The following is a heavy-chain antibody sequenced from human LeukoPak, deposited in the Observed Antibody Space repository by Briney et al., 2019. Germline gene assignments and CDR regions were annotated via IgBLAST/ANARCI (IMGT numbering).Heavy chain of an antibody. V-gene: IGHV1-18*01. D-gene: IGHD2-15*01. J-gene: IGHJ4*02. CDR2: ISAYNGNT. CDR1: GYTFTSYG. Sequence: ASVKVSCKASGYTFTSYGISWVRQAPGQGLEWMGWISAYNGNTNYAQKLQGRVTMTTDTSTSTAYMELRRLRSDDTAVYYCARDRYCSGGSCYSTGDYWGQETLITVSS. CDR3: ARDRYCSGGSCYSTGDY.